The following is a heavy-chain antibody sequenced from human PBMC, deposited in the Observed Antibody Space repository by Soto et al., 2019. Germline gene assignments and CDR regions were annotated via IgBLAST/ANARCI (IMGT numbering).Heavy chain of an antibody. J-gene: IGHJ3*01. V-gene: IGHV3-9*01. CDR2: VSWNSGST. CDR3: AKAYCSGPGCPAFD. Sequence: EVQLVESGGGLVQPGRSLRLSCAASGFTFDDYAMEWVRQVPGKGLEWVSGVSWNSGSTGYADSVKGRFTISRDNAKNSLYLQMNSLSAEDTALYYCAKAYCSGPGCPAFDWGQGTLVTVSS. CDR1: GFTFDDYA. D-gene: IGHD2-15*01.